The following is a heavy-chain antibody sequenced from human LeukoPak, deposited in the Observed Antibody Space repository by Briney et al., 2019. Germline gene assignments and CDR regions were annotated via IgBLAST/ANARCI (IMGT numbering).Heavy chain of an antibody. D-gene: IGHD5-18*01. CDR1: GYTFTSYG. CDR3: ARDPNGYGYVSQNSRNDY. Sequence: ASVKVSCKASGYTFTSYGISWVRQAPGQGLEWMGWISAYNGNTNYAQKLQGRVTMTTDTSTSTAYMELRSLRSDDTAVYYCARDPNGYGYVSQNSRNDYWGQGTLVTVSS. CDR2: ISAYNGNT. J-gene: IGHJ4*02. V-gene: IGHV1-18*01.